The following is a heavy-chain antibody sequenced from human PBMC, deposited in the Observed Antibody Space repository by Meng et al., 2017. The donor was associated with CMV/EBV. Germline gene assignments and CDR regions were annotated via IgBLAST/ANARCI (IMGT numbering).Heavy chain of an antibody. D-gene: IGHD2-21*01. CDR2: TSYDGSTK. CDR1: EFTFSNYA. CDR3: ARGLILSRSIAYCGGDCYYLVRHWFDP. Sequence: GGSLRPSCAASEFTFSNYAIHWVRRAPGKGLEWVAVTSYDGSTKHYADSVKGRFTISRDNSKNTVFLQMNSLRPEDTAVYYCARGLILSRSIAYCGGDCYYLVRHWFDPWGQGTLVTVSS. V-gene: IGHV3-30-3*01. J-gene: IGHJ5*02.